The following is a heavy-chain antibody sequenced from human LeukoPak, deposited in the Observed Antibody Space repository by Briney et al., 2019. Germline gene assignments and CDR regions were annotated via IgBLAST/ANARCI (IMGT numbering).Heavy chain of an antibody. D-gene: IGHD1-14*01. V-gene: IGHV3-74*01. CDR2: INSDGSST. CDR1: GFTFSSYW. Sequence: GGSLRLSCAASGFTFSSYWMHWVRQAPGKGLVWASRINSDGSSTSYADSVKGRFTISRDNAENTLYLQMNSLRAEDTAVYYCATGQGHGMDVWGQGTTVTVSS. CDR3: ATGQGHGMDV. J-gene: IGHJ6*02.